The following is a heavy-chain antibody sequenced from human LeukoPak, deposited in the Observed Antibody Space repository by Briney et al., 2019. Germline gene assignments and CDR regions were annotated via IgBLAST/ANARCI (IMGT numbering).Heavy chain of an antibody. D-gene: IGHD6-13*01. Sequence: GGYLRLYCAASGFTFSSYAMSWVRQAPGKGLEWVSAISGSGGSTYYAGSVKGRFTISRDNSKNTLYLQMNSLRAEDTAVYYCAKDGPYYSSSWPTWFDPWGQGTLVTVSS. V-gene: IGHV3-23*01. J-gene: IGHJ5*02. CDR1: GFTFSSYA. CDR3: AKDGPYYSSSWPTWFDP. CDR2: ISGSGGST.